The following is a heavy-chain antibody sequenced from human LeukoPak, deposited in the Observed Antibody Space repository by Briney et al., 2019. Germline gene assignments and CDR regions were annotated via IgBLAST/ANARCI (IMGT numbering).Heavy chain of an antibody. CDR3: ARESDGGRYFDY. Sequence: GGSLRLSCAASGFTFSYYGMHWVRQAPGKGLEWVAVISYDGSKKYYADSVKGRFTISRDNSKNTLYLRMNSLRAEDTAVFFCARESDGGRYFDYWGQGTLVTVSS. V-gene: IGHV3-30*03. D-gene: IGHD1-26*01. J-gene: IGHJ4*02. CDR1: GFTFSYYG. CDR2: ISYDGSKK.